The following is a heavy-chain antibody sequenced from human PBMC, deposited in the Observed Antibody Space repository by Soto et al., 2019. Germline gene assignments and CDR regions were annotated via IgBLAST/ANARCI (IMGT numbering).Heavy chain of an antibody. CDR1: GFIVSSNY. D-gene: IGHD4-17*01. CDR3: AREVHGDPGRFYP. CDR2: IYSGGSGGST. J-gene: IGHJ5*02. Sequence: EVQLVETGGGLIQPGGSLRLSCAASGFIVSSNYMSWVRQAPGKGLEWVSVIYSGGSGGSTYYADSVKGRFTISRDNSKNTVHLQMNSLRAEDTAVYYCAREVHGDPGRFYPWGQGTLVTVSS. V-gene: IGHV3-53*02.